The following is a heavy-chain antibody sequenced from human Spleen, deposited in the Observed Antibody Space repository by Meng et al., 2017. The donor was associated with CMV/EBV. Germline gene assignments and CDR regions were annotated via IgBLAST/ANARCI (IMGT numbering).Heavy chain of an antibody. J-gene: IGHJ4*02. V-gene: IGHV4-4*02. CDR2: VYHSGYT. D-gene: IGHD4/OR15-4a*01. Sequence: CAVSGTSVSPSNWWSWVRQPPAKGLEWIGEVYHSGYTNYNPSLKSRVTMSVDRSKNHFSLKLSSVTAADTAVYYCARVTEYGGNCFDSWGQGTLVTVSS. CDR3: ARVTEYGGNCFDS. CDR1: GTSVSPSNW.